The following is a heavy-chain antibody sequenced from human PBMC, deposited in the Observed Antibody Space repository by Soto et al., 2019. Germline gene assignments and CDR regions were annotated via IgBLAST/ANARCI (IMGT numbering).Heavy chain of an antibody. V-gene: IGHV4-31*02. CDR3: ARGSSIAGLYYGMDV. CDR2: NYYSGIT. J-gene: IGHJ6*02. Sequence: WTSIRQHPGKGLEWIGYNYYSGITYYNPSLKSRVTISLDTSKNQFSLKLSSVTAADTAVYYCARGSSIAGLYYGMDVWGQGTTVTVSS. D-gene: IGHD6-6*01.